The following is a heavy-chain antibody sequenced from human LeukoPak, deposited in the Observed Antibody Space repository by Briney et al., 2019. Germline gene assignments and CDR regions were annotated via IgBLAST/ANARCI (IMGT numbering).Heavy chain of an antibody. D-gene: IGHD6-19*01. J-gene: IGHJ4*02. CDR3: AKDQGSYSAVAGY. V-gene: IGHV3-30*18. CDR2: ISYDGSNK. Sequence: GRSLRLSCAASGFTFSSYGMHWVRQAPGKGLEWVAVISYDGSNKYYADSVKGRFTISRDNSKNTLYLQVNSLRAEDTAVYYCAKDQGSYSAVAGYWGQGTLVTVSS. CDR1: GFTFSSYG.